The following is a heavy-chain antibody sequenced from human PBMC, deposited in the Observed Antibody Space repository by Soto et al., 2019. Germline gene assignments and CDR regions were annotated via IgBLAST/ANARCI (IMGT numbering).Heavy chain of an antibody. CDR2: INPTSGGT. D-gene: IGHD6-6*01. Sequence: GASVKVSCKASGYTFTDYYMHWVRQAPGQGLVWMGWINPTSGGTNYAQRFQGRVTMTRDTSISTAYMELSRLRSDDTAVYYCAREGSSSSKYFQHWGQGTLVTVSS. CDR1: GYTFTDYY. V-gene: IGHV1-2*02. J-gene: IGHJ1*01. CDR3: AREGSSSSKYFQH.